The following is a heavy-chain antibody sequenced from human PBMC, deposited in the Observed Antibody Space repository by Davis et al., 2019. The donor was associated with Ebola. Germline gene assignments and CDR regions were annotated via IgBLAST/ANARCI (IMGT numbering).Heavy chain of an antibody. CDR1: GFTFSSYS. V-gene: IGHV3-48*02. Sequence: PGESLKISCAASGFTFSSYSMNWVRQAPGKGLEWVSYISSSSSTVYYADSVKGRFTISRDDAENSLFLQMNNLRDDDSAVYYCARVKYYSDGSGFSLGHLDPWGQGTLVTVSS. J-gene: IGHJ5*02. D-gene: IGHD3-22*01. CDR2: ISSSSSTV. CDR3: ARVKYYSDGSGFSLGHLDP.